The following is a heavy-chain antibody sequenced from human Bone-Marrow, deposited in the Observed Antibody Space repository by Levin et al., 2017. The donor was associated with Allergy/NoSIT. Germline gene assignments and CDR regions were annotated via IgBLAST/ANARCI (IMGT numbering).Heavy chain of an antibody. CDR1: GFIFSRFA. CDR3: ARDGTSKRSRGWDFDYYFGMDV. Sequence: GGSLRLSCTASGFIFSRFAMHWVRQAPGKGLEWVAIILPDGRNKFYADSVKGRFTMSRDNSKNTVYLEMNSLGVEDLAVYYCARDGTSKRSRGWDFDYYFGMDVWGQGTTVTVSS. CDR2: ILPDGRNK. D-gene: IGHD6-19*01. J-gene: IGHJ6*02. V-gene: IGHV3-30*03.